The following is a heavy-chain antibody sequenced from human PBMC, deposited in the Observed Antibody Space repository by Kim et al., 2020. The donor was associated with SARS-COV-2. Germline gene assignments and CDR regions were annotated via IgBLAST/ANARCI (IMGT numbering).Heavy chain of an antibody. Sequence: ASVKVSCKASGYTFTSYAMHWVRQAPGQRLEWMGWINAGNGNTKYSQKFQGRVTITRDTSASTAYMELSSLRSEDTAVYYCAREGSRGVRGVMGYWGQGTLVTVSS. CDR1: GYTFTSYA. D-gene: IGHD3-10*01. CDR3: AREGSRGVRGVMGY. J-gene: IGHJ4*02. V-gene: IGHV1-3*01. CDR2: INAGNGNT.